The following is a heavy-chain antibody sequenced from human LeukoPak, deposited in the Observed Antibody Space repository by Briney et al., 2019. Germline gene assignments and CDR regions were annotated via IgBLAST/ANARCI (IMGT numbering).Heavy chain of an antibody. CDR2: LDTYKGDT. D-gene: IGHD3-16*01. CDR3: AREGLTLAPDF. J-gene: IGHJ4*02. Sequence: GASVKVSCKASGYTFSNYGISWLRQAPGQGLERVGWLDTYKGDTNYGQKFKGRVTMTTDSSTDTAYVELRSLRPDDTAVYYCAREGLTLAPDFWGQGTLVTVSS. V-gene: IGHV1-18*01. CDR1: GYTFSNYG.